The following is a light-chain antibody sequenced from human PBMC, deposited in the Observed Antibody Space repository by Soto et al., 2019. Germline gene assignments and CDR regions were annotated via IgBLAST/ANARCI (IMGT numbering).Light chain of an antibody. CDR2: NNN. CDR3: AASDDSMSGHV. Sequence: QSVLTQPPSASGTPGQMVTISCSGTSSNIGSNDVYCYQQLQRTAPQLLIFNNNHRPSGVPDRFSGSKSGTSASLAISWLRSGDEADYHFAASDDSMSGHVFGGGTKLTVL. J-gene: IGLJ3*02. V-gene: IGLV1-47*02. CDR1: SSNIGSND.